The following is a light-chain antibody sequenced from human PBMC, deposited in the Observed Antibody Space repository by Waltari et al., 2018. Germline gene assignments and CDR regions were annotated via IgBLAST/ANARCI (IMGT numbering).Light chain of an antibody. CDR3: QQRSNWPEFT. Sequence: EIVLTQSLATLSLSPGERATLSCRASQSVSSYLAWYQQKPGQAPRLLIYDASNSATGIPARFSGSGSGTDFTLTISSLEPEDFAVYYCQQRSNWPEFTFGPGTKVDIK. J-gene: IGKJ3*01. CDR2: DAS. V-gene: IGKV3-11*01. CDR1: QSVSSY.